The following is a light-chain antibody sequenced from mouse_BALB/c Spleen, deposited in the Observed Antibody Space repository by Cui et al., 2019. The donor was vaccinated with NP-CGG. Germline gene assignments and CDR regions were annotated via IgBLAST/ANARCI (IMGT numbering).Light chain of an antibody. CDR1: TGAVTSNNY. V-gene: IGLV1*01. CDR2: GTN. J-gene: IGLJ1*01. Sequence: QAVVPQESALTTSPSETVTLTCRSSTGAVTSNNYANWDQEKPDHVFTGLIGGTNNRAPGVPARFSGSLIGDKAALTITGAQTEDEAIYFCALWYSNHWVFGGGTKLTVL. CDR3: ALWYSNHWV.